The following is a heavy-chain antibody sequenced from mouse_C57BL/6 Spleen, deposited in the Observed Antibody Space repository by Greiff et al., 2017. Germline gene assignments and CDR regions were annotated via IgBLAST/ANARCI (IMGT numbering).Heavy chain of an antibody. V-gene: IGHV1-26*01. CDR2: INPNNGGT. D-gene: IGHD1-1*01. CDR1: GYTFTDYY. Sequence: EVQLQQSGPELVKPGASVKISCKASGYTFTDYYMNWVKQSHGKSLEWIGDINPNNGGTSYNQKLKGKATLTVDKSSSTAYMELRSLTSEDSAVYYCARSPGVVAYYYAMDYWGQGTSVTVSS. CDR3: ARSPGVVAYYYAMDY. J-gene: IGHJ4*01.